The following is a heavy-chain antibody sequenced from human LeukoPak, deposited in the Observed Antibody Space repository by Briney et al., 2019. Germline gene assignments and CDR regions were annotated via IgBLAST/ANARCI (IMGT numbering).Heavy chain of an antibody. Sequence: GSLRLSCAASGFTFSSYWMSWVRQAPGKGLEWVANIKQDGSEKYYVDSVKGRFTISRDNAKNSLYLQMNSLRAEDTAVYYCAREGYYYDSSGYYSTYFDYWGQGTLVTVSS. CDR1: GFTFSSYW. V-gene: IGHV3-7*01. CDR3: AREGYYYDSSGYYSTYFDY. J-gene: IGHJ4*02. D-gene: IGHD3-22*01. CDR2: IKQDGSEK.